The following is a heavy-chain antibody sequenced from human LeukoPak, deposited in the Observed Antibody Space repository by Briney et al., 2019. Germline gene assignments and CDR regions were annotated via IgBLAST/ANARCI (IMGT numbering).Heavy chain of an antibody. CDR1: GFTFNNYA. CDR2: ISGGGETT. Sequence: GGSLRLSCAASGFTFNNYAMNWVRHAAGKGLELVSSISGGGETTYYAVSAKGRFTISRDNSQNTLYLLMNSLRAEDTAVYYCARDYADYVGYFFFDYWGQGTLVTVSS. V-gene: IGHV3-23*01. J-gene: IGHJ4*02. CDR3: ARDYADYVGYFFFDY. D-gene: IGHD4-17*01.